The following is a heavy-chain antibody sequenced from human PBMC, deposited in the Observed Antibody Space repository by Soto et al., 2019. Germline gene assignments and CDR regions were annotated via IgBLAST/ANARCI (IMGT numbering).Heavy chain of an antibody. D-gene: IGHD2-2*03. Sequence: VLLLESGGGFVQPGGFARLSCAAPQFTFGGLGLSWVRQSPGRGLEWVATISRDEDNTHYADSVNGRFTISKDRSTNTLHLHMASLRAEDTAMYYCVSWMSAHFDYWGRGTLVTVSS. CDR2: ISRDEDNT. CDR3: VSWMSAHFDY. V-gene: IGHV3-23*01. J-gene: IGHJ4*02. CDR1: QFTFGGLG.